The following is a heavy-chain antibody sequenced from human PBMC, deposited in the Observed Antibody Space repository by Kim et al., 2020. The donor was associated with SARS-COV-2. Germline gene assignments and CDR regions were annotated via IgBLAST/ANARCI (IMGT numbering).Heavy chain of an antibody. V-gene: IGHV3-30*01. CDR3: ARDIAIFGVVNFYYGMDV. Sequence: KGRFTISRDESKTTLSLQMNRLRAEDTAVYYCARDIAIFGVVNFYYGMDVWGQGTTVTVSS. J-gene: IGHJ6*02. D-gene: IGHD3-3*01.